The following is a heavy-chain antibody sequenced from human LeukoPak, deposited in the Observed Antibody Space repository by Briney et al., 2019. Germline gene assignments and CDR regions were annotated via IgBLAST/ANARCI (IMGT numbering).Heavy chain of an antibody. CDR2: IRHGGTTI. CDR3: ARYTWTGFLDYFDY. CDR1: GFTFSSYS. V-gene: IGHV3-48*01. D-gene: IGHD3/OR15-3a*01. J-gene: IGHJ4*02. Sequence: PGGSLRLSCAASGFTFSSYSMNWVRQAPGKGLEWVSYIRHGGTTIYYADSVKGRFTISRDNARNSLYLQMNSLRAEDTAVYYCARYTWTGFLDYFDYWGQGTLVTVSS.